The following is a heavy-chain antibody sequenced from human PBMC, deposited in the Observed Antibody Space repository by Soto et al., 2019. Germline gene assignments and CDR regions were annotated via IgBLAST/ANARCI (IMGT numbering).Heavy chain of an antibody. J-gene: IGHJ6*03. CDR1: GGSISSYY. CDR2: IYASGIT. Sequence: QVQLQESGPGLVKPSETLSLTCTVYGGSISSYYWSWIRQPPGKGLEWIGYIYASGITNYNPSLKSRVHISVDTAKNQFSLKLSSVTAADTAVYYCARGRPQKGGYGSSTSCYSYYYYYMDVWGKGTTVTVSS. D-gene: IGHD2-2*01. CDR3: ARGRPQKGGYGSSTSCYSYYYYYMDV. V-gene: IGHV4-59*01.